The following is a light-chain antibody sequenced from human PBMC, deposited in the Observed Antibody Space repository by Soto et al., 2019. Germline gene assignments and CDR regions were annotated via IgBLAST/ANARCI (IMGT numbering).Light chain of an antibody. CDR1: QTISRW. V-gene: IGKV1-5*01. CDR3: HSRA. J-gene: IGKJ5*01. CDR2: DAS. Sequence: DIQLTQTRFNVYLSXRDKVTITCRASQTISRWLAWYQQKPGRAPKLLIYDASTLESGVPSRFSGSGSETEFTLTISRLQPDDFATYFCHSRAFGQGTRLEIK.